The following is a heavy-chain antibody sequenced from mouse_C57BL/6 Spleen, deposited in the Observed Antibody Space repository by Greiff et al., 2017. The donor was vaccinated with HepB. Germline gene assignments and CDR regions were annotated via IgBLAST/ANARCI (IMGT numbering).Heavy chain of an antibody. Sequence: QVQLKESGPELVKPGASVKISCKASGYAFSSSWMNWVKQRPGKGLEWIGRIYPGDGDTNYNGKFKGKATLTADKSSSTADMQLSSLTSEDSAVYFCARDGLGSSGYVDYWGQGTTLTVSS. CDR3: ARDGLGSSGYVDY. V-gene: IGHV1-82*01. D-gene: IGHD3-2*02. J-gene: IGHJ2*01. CDR1: GYAFSSSW. CDR2: IYPGDGDT.